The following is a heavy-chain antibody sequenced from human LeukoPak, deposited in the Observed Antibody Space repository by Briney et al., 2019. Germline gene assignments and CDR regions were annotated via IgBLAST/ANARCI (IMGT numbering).Heavy chain of an antibody. J-gene: IGHJ4*02. V-gene: IGHV3-23*01. CDR2: ISGSGGST. Sequence: GGSLRLSCAASGFTFSSYAMSWVRQAPGKGLEWVSAISGSGGSTYYADSVKGRFTISRDDSKNTLYLQMNSLRAEDTAVYYCAKVPHFNCDSSGYYIDYWGQGTLVTVSS. CDR3: AKVPHFNCDSSGYYIDY. CDR1: GFTFSSYA. D-gene: IGHD3-22*01.